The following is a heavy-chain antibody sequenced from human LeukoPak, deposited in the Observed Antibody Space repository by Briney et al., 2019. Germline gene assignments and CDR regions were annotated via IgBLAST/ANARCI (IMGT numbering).Heavy chain of an antibody. V-gene: IGHV3-23*01. CDR2: ISGSGGST. J-gene: IGHJ6*03. D-gene: IGHD3-10*01. CDR3: AKDGEVKSYYYYYYMDV. CDR1: GFTFSSYG. Sequence: PGGSLRLSCAASGFTFSSYGMSWVRQAPGKGLEWVSAISGSGGSTYYADSVKGRFTISRDNSKNTLYLQMNSLRAEDTAVYYCAKDGEVKSYYYYYYMDVWGKGTTVTVSS.